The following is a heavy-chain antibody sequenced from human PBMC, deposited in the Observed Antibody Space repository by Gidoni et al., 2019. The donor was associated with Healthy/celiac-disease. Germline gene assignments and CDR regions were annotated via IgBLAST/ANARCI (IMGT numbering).Heavy chain of an antibody. CDR1: GFTFSSYG. Sequence: QVQLVESGGGVVQPGRSLRLSCAASGFTFSSYGMHWVRQAPGKGLEWVAVIWYDGSNKYYADSVKGRFTISRDNSKNTLYLQMNSLRAEDTAVYYCAREAGYSSSWYPDYFDYWGQGTLVTVSS. J-gene: IGHJ4*02. D-gene: IGHD6-13*01. CDR2: IWYDGSNK. V-gene: IGHV3-33*01. CDR3: AREAGYSSSWYPDYFDY.